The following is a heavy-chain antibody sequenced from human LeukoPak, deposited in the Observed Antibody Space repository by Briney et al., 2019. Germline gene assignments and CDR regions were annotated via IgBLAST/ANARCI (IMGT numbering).Heavy chain of an antibody. J-gene: IGHJ6*02. V-gene: IGHV3-23*01. CDR2: ISDSGDTP. D-gene: IGHD2-21*02. CDR1: GFTFSSYA. Sequence: PGGSLRPSCTASGFTFSSYAMSWVRQAPGKGLKWVSSISDSGDTPYYADSVKGLFTISRDNSKNTLYLQMGSLRAEDMAVYYCARDQLRPGGDWLGSTPYYYYGMDVWGQGTTVTVSS. CDR3: ARDQLRPGGDWLGSTPYYYYGMDV.